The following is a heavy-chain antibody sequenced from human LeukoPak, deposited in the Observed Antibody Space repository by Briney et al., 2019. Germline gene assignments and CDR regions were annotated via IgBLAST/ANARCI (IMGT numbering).Heavy chain of an antibody. D-gene: IGHD3-10*01. J-gene: IGHJ3*02. V-gene: IGHV3-11*06. CDR1: GFTPIDYY. Sequence: GSLRLSCVAPGFTPIDYYMSLIRQAPRKRLEWVSYISSSSSYTNNADSVKGRFTISRDNAKNSLYLQMNSLRAEDTAVYYCARDPLFYYGSGPGAFDIWGQGTMVTVSS. CDR3: ARDPLFYYGSGPGAFDI. CDR2: ISSSSSYT.